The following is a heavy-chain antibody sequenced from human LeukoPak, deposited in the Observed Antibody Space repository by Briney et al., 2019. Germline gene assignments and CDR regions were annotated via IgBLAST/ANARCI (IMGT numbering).Heavy chain of an antibody. J-gene: IGHJ6*02. D-gene: IGHD3-10*01. CDR2: IDYSGST. CDR3: AGLYGSGSPSIYYYGMDV. V-gene: IGHV4-39*01. CDR1: GGSISSGTYY. Sequence: SETLSLTCTVSGGSISSGTYYWGWIRQPPGKGLEWIGSIDYSGSTHYNPSLKSRVTISVDTSKNLFSLKLSSVTAADTAVYNCAGLYGSGSPSIYYYGMDVWGQGTTVTVSS.